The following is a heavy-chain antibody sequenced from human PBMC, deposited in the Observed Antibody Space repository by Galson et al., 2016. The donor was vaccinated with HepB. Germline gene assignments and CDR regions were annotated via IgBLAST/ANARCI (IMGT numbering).Heavy chain of an antibody. D-gene: IGHD3-16*01. V-gene: IGHV3-21*01. CDR1: GFAFSTYS. Sequence: SLRLSCVASGFAFSTYSMNWVRQAPGKGLEWVSFISITSGYKYYADSLKGRVTISRDNAKNTLYLQMKSLRAEDTAVYYCARPPEGDRRYFDLWGRGTRVTVSA. CDR2: ISITSGYK. J-gene: IGHJ2*01. CDR3: ARPPEGDRRYFDL.